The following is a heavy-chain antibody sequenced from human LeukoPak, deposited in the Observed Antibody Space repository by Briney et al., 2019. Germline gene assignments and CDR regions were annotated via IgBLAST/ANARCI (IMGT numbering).Heavy chain of an antibody. D-gene: IGHD3-3*01. CDR1: GYTFTSYD. V-gene: IGHV1-8*03. Sequence: SVKVSCKASGYTFTSYDINWVRQATGQGLEWMGWMNPNSGNTGYAQKFQGRVTITRNTSISTAYMELSSLRSEDTAVYYCARGSEYWSGYYMDDYWGQGTLVTVSS. CDR3: ARGSEYWSGYYMDDY. CDR2: MNPNSGNT. J-gene: IGHJ4*02.